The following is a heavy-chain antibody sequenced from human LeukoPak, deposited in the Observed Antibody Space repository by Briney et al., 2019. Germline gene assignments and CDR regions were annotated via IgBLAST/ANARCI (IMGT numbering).Heavy chain of an antibody. CDR1: GYTFTSYD. CDR3: ASNIAVADSAEYFQH. J-gene: IGHJ1*01. D-gene: IGHD6-19*01. CDR2: INPNSGGT. V-gene: IGHV1-2*02. Sequence: ASVKVSCKASGYTFTSYDINWVRQATGQGLEWMGWINPNSGGTNYAQKFQGRVTMTRDTSISTAYMELSRLRSDDTAVYYCASNIAVADSAEYFQHWGQGTLVTVSS.